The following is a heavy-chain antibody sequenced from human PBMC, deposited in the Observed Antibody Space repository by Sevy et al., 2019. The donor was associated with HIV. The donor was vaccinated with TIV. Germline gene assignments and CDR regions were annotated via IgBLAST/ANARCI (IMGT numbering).Heavy chain of an antibody. Sequence: ASVKVSCKASGYTFTNYYMYWVRQAPGQGLEWRGIIKLSGDSTTYAEKFQGRVTMTRDTSTSTVYMELSSLRSEDTAIYYCARGYVGDYWGQGTLVTVSS. D-gene: IGHD3-9*01. CDR1: GYTFTNYY. J-gene: IGHJ4*02. V-gene: IGHV1-46*01. CDR3: ARGYVGDY. CDR2: IKLSGDST.